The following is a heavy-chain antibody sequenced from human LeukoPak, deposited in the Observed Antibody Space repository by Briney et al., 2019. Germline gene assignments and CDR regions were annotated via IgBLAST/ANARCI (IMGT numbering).Heavy chain of an antibody. CDR1: GFTFSSYS. Sequence: GGSLRLSCAASGFTFSSYSMNWVRPAPGQGLEWVSSISSSSSYIYYADSVKGRFTISRDNAKTSLYLQMNSLRAEDTAVYYCARDVGGYSYSDGVDYWGQGTLVTVSS. V-gene: IGHV3-21*01. D-gene: IGHD5-18*01. CDR2: ISSSSSYI. CDR3: ARDVGGYSYSDGVDY. J-gene: IGHJ4*02.